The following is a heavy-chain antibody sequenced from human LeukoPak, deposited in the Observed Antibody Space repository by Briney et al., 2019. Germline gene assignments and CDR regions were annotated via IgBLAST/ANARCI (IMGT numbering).Heavy chain of an antibody. J-gene: IGHJ4*02. CDR1: GFTVSSNY. CDR2: IYSGGST. Sequence: PGGSLRLSCAASGFTVSSNYMSWVRQAPGKGLEWVSVIYSGGSTFYADSVKGRFTISRDNSKSTLFLQMNSLRAEDTAVHYCARDGGGGYNQIDFWGQGTLVTVSS. CDR3: ARDGGGGYNQIDF. V-gene: IGHV3-53*05. D-gene: IGHD5-24*01.